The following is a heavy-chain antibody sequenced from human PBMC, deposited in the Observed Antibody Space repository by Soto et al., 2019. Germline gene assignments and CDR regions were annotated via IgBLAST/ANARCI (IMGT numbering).Heavy chain of an antibody. CDR3: ARARFLGYYGKYYFDY. J-gene: IGHJ4*02. D-gene: IGHD3-10*01. Sequence: EVQLVESGGGLVQPGGSLRLSCAASGFTFSSYWMSWVRQAPGKGLEWVANIKQDGSEKYYVDSVKGRFTISRDNAKNSLYLQMNSLRAEETAVYYCARARFLGYYGKYYFDYWGQGTLVTVSS. CDR2: IKQDGSEK. CDR1: GFTFSSYW. V-gene: IGHV3-7*01.